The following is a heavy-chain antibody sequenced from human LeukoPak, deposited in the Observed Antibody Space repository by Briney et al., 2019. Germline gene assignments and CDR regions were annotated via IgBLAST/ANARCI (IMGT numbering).Heavy chain of an antibody. V-gene: IGHV3-30*18. CDR3: AKLMSSGTFDY. J-gene: IGHJ4*02. CDR1: GFTFSSYG. Sequence: GRSLRLSCAASGFTFSSYGMHWVRQAPGKGLEWVAVISYDGSNKYYADSVKGRFTISRDNSKNTLYLQMNSLRAEDTAVYYCAKLMSSGTFDYWGQGTLVTVSS. CDR2: ISYDGSNK. D-gene: IGHD6-19*01.